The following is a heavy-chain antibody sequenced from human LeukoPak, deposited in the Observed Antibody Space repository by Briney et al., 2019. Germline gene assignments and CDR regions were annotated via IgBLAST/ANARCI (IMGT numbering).Heavy chain of an antibody. J-gene: IGHJ4*02. CDR1: GFTFSSYW. CDR3: ARELDCSSTSCYAGFDY. Sequence: GGSLRLSCAASGFTFSSYWMSWVRQAPGKGLEWVANIKQDGSEKYYVDSVKGRFTISRDNAKNSLYLQMNSLRAEDTAVYYCARELDCSSTSCYAGFDYWGQGTLVTVSS. CDR2: IKQDGSEK. D-gene: IGHD2-2*01. V-gene: IGHV3-7*03.